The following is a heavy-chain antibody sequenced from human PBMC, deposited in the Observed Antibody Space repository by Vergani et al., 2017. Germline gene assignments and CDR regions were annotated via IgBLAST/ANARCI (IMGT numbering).Heavy chain of an antibody. D-gene: IGHD1-1*01. CDR3: ATKSCGTPGCQIGYFRE. V-gene: IGHV3-30*03. J-gene: IGHJ1*01. CDR1: GFTSSYYG. CDR2: ISYDGTQK. Sequence: QVHLVESGGGVVQPGRSLRLSCVVSGFTSSYYGMQWVRQAPGKGLEWVAVISYDGTQKYYADSVKGRFTISRDNSKSTLYLQMNSLRTDDTAVYYCATKSCGTPGCQIGYFREWGQGTLVTVSS.